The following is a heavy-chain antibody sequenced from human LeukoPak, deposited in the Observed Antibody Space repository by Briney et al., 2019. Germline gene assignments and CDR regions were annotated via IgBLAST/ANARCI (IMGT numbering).Heavy chain of an antibody. CDR1: GSIFTSYW. J-gene: IGHJ4*02. D-gene: IGHD4-17*01. CDR3: AGVLRDYGLFDY. Sequence: GESLQISCRVSGSIFTSYWVGWVRQLPGKGLEWMGIIYPGDSDTRYSPSFQGQVTISADKSISTAYLQWSSLKASDTAMYYCAGVLRDYGLFDYWGQGTLVTVSS. CDR2: IYPGDSDT. V-gene: IGHV5-51*01.